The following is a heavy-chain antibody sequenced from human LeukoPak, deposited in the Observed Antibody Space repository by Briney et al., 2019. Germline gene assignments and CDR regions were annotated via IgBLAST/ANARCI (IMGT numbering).Heavy chain of an antibody. D-gene: IGHD3-3*01. V-gene: IGHV3-66*04. CDR2: IYSGGTT. Sequence: GGSLRLSCAASGFTVSGNYMSWVRQAPGKGLEWVSVIYSGGTTYYADSVKGRFTISRDNSKNTLYLQMNSLRAEDTAVYYCARHFGVVTKGVYYYYYGLDVWGQGTTVTVSS. J-gene: IGHJ6*02. CDR1: GFTVSGNY. CDR3: ARHFGVVTKGVYYYYYGLDV.